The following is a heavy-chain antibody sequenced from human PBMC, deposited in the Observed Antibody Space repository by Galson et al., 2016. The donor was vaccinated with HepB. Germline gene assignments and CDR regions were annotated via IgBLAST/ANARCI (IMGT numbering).Heavy chain of an antibody. J-gene: IGHJ5*02. CDR3: GRDHSVVLTTAYNWFDP. CDR2: INSDGTIS. V-gene: IGHV3-74*01. CDR1: GFAFGSHW. D-gene: IGHD4-23*01. Sequence: SLRLSCAASGFAFGSHWMHWVRQVPGKGLVWVSRINSDGTISQYADSVKGRFTISRDNAKNTLYLQMNSLRVEDTAVYYCGRDHSVVLTTAYNWFDPWGQGTLVTVSS.